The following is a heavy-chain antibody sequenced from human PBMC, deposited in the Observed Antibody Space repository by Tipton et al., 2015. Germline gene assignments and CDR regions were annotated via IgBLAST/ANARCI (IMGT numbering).Heavy chain of an antibody. CDR1: GFTFSDYY. CDR3: ARVYYYDSSGYLGAFDY. D-gene: IGHD3-22*01. CDR2: ISSTSNYT. J-gene: IGHJ4*02. V-gene: IGHV3-11*03. Sequence: SLRLSCAASGFTFSDYYMNWIRQAPGKGLEWVSYISSTSNYTHYADSVKGQFTISRDNAKNSLYLQMNSLRAEDTAVYYCARVYYYDSSGYLGAFDYWGQGTLVTVSS.